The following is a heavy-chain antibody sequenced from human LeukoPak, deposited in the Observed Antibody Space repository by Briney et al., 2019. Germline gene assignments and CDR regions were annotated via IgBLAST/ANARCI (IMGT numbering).Heavy chain of an antibody. J-gene: IGHJ4*02. CDR2: ISGGGST. CDR1: GFTFSRYA. Sequence: GGSLRLSCAASGFTFSRYAMSWVRQAPGKGLEWVSAISGGGSTYYADSVKGRFTISRDNSKNTLYLQMNSLRAEDTAVYYCAKSGLNRFDYWGQGTLVTVSS. V-gene: IGHV3-23*01. D-gene: IGHD2-15*01. CDR3: AKSGLNRFDY.